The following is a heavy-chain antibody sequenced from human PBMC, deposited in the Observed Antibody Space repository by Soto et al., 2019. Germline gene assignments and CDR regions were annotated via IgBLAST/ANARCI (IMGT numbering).Heavy chain of an antibody. CDR3: AHFSSDWYYFDY. J-gene: IGHJ4*02. D-gene: IGHD6-19*01. Sequence: QITLKESAPTLVKPTQTLTLTCTFSGFSLSTSGVGVGWIRQPPGKALEWLARIYWDDDKRYSPSLKSRLTITKDTSKNQVVLTMTNMDPVDTATYYCAHFSSDWYYFDYWGQGTLVTVSS. V-gene: IGHV2-5*02. CDR2: IYWDDDK. CDR1: GFSLSTSGVG.